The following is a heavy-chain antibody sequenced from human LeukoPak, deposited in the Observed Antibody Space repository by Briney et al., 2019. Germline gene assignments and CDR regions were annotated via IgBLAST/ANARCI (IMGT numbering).Heavy chain of an antibody. Sequence: TSETLSLTCSVSGGSLSGYQWSWIRQPPGKGLEWIGYIYYSGSAKYNPSLESRVTISIDTSKNQFSLTVSSVTAADTAVYYCARGIAAGPGAFDIWGQGTMVTVSS. CDR1: GGSLSGYQ. D-gene: IGHD6-13*01. CDR3: ARGIAAGPGAFDI. V-gene: IGHV4-59*01. CDR2: IYYSGSA. J-gene: IGHJ3*02.